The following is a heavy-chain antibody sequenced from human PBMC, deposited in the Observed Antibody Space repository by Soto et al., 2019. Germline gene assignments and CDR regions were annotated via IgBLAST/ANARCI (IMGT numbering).Heavy chain of an antibody. V-gene: IGHV4-34*01. CDR2: INHSGST. Sequence: QVQLQQWGAGLLKPSETLSLTCAVYGGSFSGYYWSWIRQPPGKGLEWIGEINHSGSTTYNPSLKSRVTISVHTTKNQFSLKLSSVTAADTAVYYCAREGIAAAGPDYWGQGTLVTVSS. CDR1: GGSFSGYY. D-gene: IGHD6-13*01. J-gene: IGHJ4*02. CDR3: AREGIAAAGPDY.